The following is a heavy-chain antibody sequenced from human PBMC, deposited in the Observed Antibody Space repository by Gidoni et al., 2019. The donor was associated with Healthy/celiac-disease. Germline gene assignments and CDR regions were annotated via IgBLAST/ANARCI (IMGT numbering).Heavy chain of an antibody. CDR1: GYTFTSYY. J-gene: IGHJ6*04. CDR2: INPSGGST. D-gene: IGHD2-2*01. CDR3: ARGGGGYCSSTSCYAGPHYYYYGMDV. Sequence: PGASVKVSCKASGYTFTSYYMHWVRQAPGQGLEWMGIINPSGGSTSYAQKFQGRVTMTRDTSTSTVYMELSSLRYEDPAVFYCARGGGGYCSSTSCYAGPHYYYYGMDVWGKGTTVTVSS. V-gene: IGHV1-46*03.